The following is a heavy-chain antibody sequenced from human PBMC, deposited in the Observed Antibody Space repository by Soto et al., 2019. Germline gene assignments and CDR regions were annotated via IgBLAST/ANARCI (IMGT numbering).Heavy chain of an antibody. J-gene: IGHJ6*02. CDR1: GFTFSSYA. Sequence: AGGSLRLSCAASGFTFSSYAMHWVRQAPGKGLEWVAVISYDGSNKYYADSVKGRFTISRDNSKNTLYLQMNSLRAEDTAVYYCAREGIAARPPLGGPYYYYGMDVWGQGTTVTVSS. CDR2: ISYDGSNK. D-gene: IGHD6-6*01. V-gene: IGHV3-30-3*01. CDR3: AREGIAARPPLGGPYYYYGMDV.